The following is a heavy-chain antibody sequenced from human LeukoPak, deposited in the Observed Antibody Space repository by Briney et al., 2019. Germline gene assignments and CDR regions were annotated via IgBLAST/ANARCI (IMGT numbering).Heavy chain of an antibody. V-gene: IGHV4-39*01. CDR1: GVSISTNIYY. D-gene: IGHD5-24*01. Sequence: SETLSLTCSVSGVSISTNIYYWGWIRQPPGKGLEWIGSIFYAGRSYYNPSLKRRVTMSMDTSKNQFSLKMSSVTAADTAVYYCGSQRAGGYNYWYFDLWGRGTLVTVSS. J-gene: IGHJ2*01. CDR3: GSQRAGGYNYWYFDL. CDR2: IFYAGRS.